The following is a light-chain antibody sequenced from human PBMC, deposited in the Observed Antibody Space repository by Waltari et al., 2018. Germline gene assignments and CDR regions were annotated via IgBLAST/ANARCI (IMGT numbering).Light chain of an antibody. CDR1: QSVTNY. V-gene: IGKV3-11*01. J-gene: IGKJ3*01. CDR3: QERSNWVFT. Sequence: IVLTQSPATLSLSPGERATLPCRASQSVTNYLAWYQQKPGQAPRLLIYDASNRATGIPARFSGSGSGTDFTLTISSLEPEDFAVYYCQERSNWVFTFGPGTKVDI. CDR2: DAS.